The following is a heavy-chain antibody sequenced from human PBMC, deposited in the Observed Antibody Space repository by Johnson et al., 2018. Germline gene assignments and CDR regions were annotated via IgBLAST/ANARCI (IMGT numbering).Heavy chain of an antibody. Sequence: VQLLESGGGLVKPGGSIRLCCAASGFTFTNAWMHWVRQAPGKGPEWVGRIKSKIDGGTTDYSAPVKGRFTISRDDSNDTLYLQMSSLKTEDTAVYYCTNRYASGTGEAFEHIWGHGTMVTVSS. CDR3: TNRYASGTGEAFEHI. D-gene: IGHD3-10*01. CDR1: GFTFTNAW. CDR2: IKSKIDGGTT. J-gene: IGHJ3*02. V-gene: IGHV3-15*07.